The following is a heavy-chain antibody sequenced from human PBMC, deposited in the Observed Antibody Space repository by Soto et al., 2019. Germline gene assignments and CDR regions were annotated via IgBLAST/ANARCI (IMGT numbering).Heavy chain of an antibody. V-gene: IGHV3-53*01. CDR1: GFTVSSNY. Sequence: GGSLRLSCAASGFTVSSNYMSWVRQAPGKGLEWVSVIYSGGSTYYADSVKGRFTISRDNSKNTLYLQMNSLRAEDTAVYYCARDSQPDYYYGMDVWGQGTTVTVSS. J-gene: IGHJ6*02. CDR3: ARDSQPDYYYGMDV. CDR2: IYSGGST.